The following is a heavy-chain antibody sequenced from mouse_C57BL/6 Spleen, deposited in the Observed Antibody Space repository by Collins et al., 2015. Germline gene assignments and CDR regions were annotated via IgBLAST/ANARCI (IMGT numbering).Heavy chain of an antibody. D-gene: IGHD2-14*01. CDR3: ARAYRYDEGYFDY. J-gene: IGHJ2*01. CDR1: GSTFINYW. CDR2: IYPGDGDT. Sequence: QVQLQQSGAELARPGASVKLSCKASGSTFINYWMQWVKQRPGQGLEWIGSIYPGDGDTRYSQKFKGKATLTADKSFSTAYMQLSSLASEDSAVYYCARAYRYDEGYFDYWGQGTTLTVSS. V-gene: IGHV1-87*01.